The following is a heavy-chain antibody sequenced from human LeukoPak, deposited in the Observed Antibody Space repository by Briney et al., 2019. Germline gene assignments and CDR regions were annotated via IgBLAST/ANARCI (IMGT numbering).Heavy chain of an antibody. V-gene: IGHV4-38-2*02. CDR1: GYSITSNYY. D-gene: IGHD5-18*01. J-gene: IGHJ4*02. CDR2: IYHSGST. Sequence: PSETLSLTCTVSGYSITSNYYWGWIRQPPGKGLEWIGGIYHSGSTYYNPSLKSRVTLSVDTSKNQFSLKLSSVTAADTAVYYCARGRRGAMVILGLLRFDYWGQGTLVTVSS. CDR3: ARGRRGAMVILGLLRFDY.